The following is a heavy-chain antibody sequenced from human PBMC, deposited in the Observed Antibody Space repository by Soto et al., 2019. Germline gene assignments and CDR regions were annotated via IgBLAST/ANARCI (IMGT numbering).Heavy chain of an antibody. D-gene: IGHD2-8*01. Sequence: GESLKISCKGSGYSFTSYWIGWVRQMPGKGLEWMGIIYPGDSDTRYSPSFQGQVTISADKSISTAYLQWSSLKASDTAMYYCARQNCTNGVCYGFEPGDYWGQGTLVTVSS. CDR3: ARQNCTNGVCYGFEPGDY. J-gene: IGHJ4*02. CDR1: GYSFTSYW. CDR2: IYPGDSDT. V-gene: IGHV5-51*01.